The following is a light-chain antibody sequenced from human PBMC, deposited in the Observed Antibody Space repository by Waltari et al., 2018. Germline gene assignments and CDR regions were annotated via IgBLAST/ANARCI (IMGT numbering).Light chain of an antibody. J-gene: IGLJ2*01. V-gene: IGLV6-57*03. Sequence: NFMLTQPHSVSESPGKTVTISCTRSSGSIASNYVQWYQQRPGSAPTTVIYEDNQRPSGVPDLFSGSIDSSSNSASLTISGRRTEDEADYYCQSYGSGVIFGGGTKLTVL. CDR1: SGSIASNY. CDR2: EDN. CDR3: QSYGSGVI.